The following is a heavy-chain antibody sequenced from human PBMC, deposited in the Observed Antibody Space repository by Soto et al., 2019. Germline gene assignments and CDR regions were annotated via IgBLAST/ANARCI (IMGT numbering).Heavy chain of an antibody. D-gene: IGHD6-19*01. Sequence: SETLSLTCAVYGGSFSGYYWSWIRQPPGKGLEWIGEINHSGSTNYNPSLKSRVTISVDTSKNQFSLKLSSVTAADTAVYYCARTGYGVAGLAHWFDPWGQGTLVTVSS. CDR1: GGSFSGYY. J-gene: IGHJ5*02. V-gene: IGHV4-34*01. CDR3: ARTGYGVAGLAHWFDP. CDR2: INHSGST.